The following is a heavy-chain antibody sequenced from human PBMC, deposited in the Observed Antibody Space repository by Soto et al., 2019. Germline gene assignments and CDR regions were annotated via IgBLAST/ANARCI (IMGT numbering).Heavy chain of an antibody. CDR2: IEPSDSYI. J-gene: IGHJ4*02. V-gene: IGHV5-10-1*01. D-gene: IGHD1-1*01. CDR3: ARLRSLNSTIKFGKDFDY. CDR1: GYNFNNNW. Sequence: GESLKISCTASGYNFNNNWIGWVRQTPGKGLEWMGRIEPSDSYIDYSPSFKGHVTISSDKSIKTVYLQWSSLKASDTAMYYCARLRSLNSTIKFGKDFDYWGQGALVTVSP.